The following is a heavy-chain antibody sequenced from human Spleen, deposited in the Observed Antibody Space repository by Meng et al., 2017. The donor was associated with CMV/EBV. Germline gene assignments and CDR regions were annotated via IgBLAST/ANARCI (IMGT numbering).Heavy chain of an antibody. J-gene: IGHJ4*02. CDR1: GGSIRSDSYY. V-gene: IGHV4-39*07. Sequence: SETLSLTCTVSGGSIRSDSYYWGWIRQAPGKGLEWIGSMFYSGSTYKNPSLKSRITISVDTSKNSFSLKLSSVTAADTAVYFCAKTQLLWFGKSVVWGQGALVTVSS. CDR2: MFYSGST. D-gene: IGHD3-10*01. CDR3: AKTQLLWFGKSVV.